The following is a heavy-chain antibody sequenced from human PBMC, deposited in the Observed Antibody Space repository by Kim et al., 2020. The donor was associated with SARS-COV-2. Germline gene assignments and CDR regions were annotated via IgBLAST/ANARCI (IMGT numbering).Heavy chain of an antibody. V-gene: IGHV3-33*05. CDR1: GFSFSSYG. Sequence: GGSLRLSCAASGFSFSSYGMHWVRQAPGKGLEWVAVISYDGSNKYYADSVKGRFTISRDNSKNTLYLQMNSLRAEDTAVFYCERDGASYSSTWYYNWFDPWGQGTLVTVSS. CDR3: ERDGASYSSTWYYNWFDP. D-gene: IGHD6-13*01. J-gene: IGHJ5*02. CDR2: ISYDGSNK.